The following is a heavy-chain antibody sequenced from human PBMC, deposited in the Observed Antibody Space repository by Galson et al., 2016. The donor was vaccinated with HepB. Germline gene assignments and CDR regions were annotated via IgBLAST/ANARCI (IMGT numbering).Heavy chain of an antibody. CDR3: ARHVKVYVAVAELPHWQYYVDY. Sequence: SETLSLTCTVSGGSISTSSYYWGWIRQPPGKGLEWIGSIHDSGSTYYNPSLKSRVTISVDTSKNHFSLKLSSVTAADTAVYYCARHVKVYVAVAELPHWQYYVDYWCQGTLVTVSS. J-gene: IGHJ4*02. CDR1: GGSISTSSYY. CDR2: IHDSGST. V-gene: IGHV4-39*01. D-gene: IGHD6-19*01.